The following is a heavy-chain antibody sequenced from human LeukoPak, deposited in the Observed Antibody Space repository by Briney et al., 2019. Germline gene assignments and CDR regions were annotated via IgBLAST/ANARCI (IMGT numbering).Heavy chain of an antibody. CDR1: GFTFSSYW. V-gene: IGHV3-74*01. CDR2: INSDGSST. D-gene: IGHD4-17*01. J-gene: IGHJ4*02. Sequence: PGGSLRLSCAASGFTFSSYWMHWVRQAPGKGLVWVSRINSDGSSTSYADSVKGRFTISRDNAKNTLYLQMNSLRAEDTAVYYCASHDYGDYWRVDYWGQGTLVTVSS. CDR3: ASHDYGDYWRVDY.